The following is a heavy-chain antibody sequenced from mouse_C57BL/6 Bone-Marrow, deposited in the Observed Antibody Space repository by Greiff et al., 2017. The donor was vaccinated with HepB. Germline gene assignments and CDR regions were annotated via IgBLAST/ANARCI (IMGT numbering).Heavy chain of an antibody. J-gene: IGHJ2*01. V-gene: IGHV1-64*01. CDR3: ARLHYGSSYDFDY. Sequence: VQLQQPGAELVKPGASVKLSCKASGYTFTSYWMHWVKQRPGQGLEWIGMIHPNSGSTNYNEKFKSKATLTVDKSSSTAYMQLSSLTSEDSAVYYCARLHYGSSYDFDYWGQGTTLTVSS. CDR1: GYTFTSYW. CDR2: IHPNSGST. D-gene: IGHD1-1*01.